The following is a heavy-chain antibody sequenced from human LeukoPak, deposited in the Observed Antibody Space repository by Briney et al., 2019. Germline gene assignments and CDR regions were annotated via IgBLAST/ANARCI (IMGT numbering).Heavy chain of an antibody. J-gene: IGHJ6*02. CDR2: XSGSGGST. CDR3: AKQLERLVYYYGMDV. D-gene: IGHD1-1*01. CDR1: GFTFSSYA. V-gene: IGHV3-23*01. Sequence: GGSLRLSCAASGFTFSSYAMSWVRQAPGKGLEXXXXXSGSGGSTYYADSVKGRFTISRDNSKNTLYLQMNSLRAEDTAVYYCAKQLERLVYYYGMDVWGQGTTVTVSS.